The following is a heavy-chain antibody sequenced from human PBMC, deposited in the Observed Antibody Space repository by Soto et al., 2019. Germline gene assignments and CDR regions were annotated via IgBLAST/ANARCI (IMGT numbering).Heavy chain of an antibody. CDR2: IVVGSGNT. CDR1: GFTFTSSA. Sequence: SVKVSCKASGFTFTSSAVQRVRQARGQRLEWIGWIVVGSGNTNYAQKFQERVTITRDMSTSTAYMELSSLRSEDTAVYYCAALVGATGFDYWGQGTLVTVSS. J-gene: IGHJ4*02. D-gene: IGHD1-26*01. V-gene: IGHV1-58*01. CDR3: AALVGATGFDY.